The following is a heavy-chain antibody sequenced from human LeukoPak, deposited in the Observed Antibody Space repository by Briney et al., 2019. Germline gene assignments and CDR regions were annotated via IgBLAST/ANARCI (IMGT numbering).Heavy chain of an antibody. V-gene: IGHV4-30-2*01. Sequence: TLSLTCTVSGGSISSGGYYWSWIRQPPGKGLEWIGYIYHSGSTYYNPSLKSRVTISVDRSKNQFSLKLSSVTAADTAVYYCSGEQLVAGDYWGQGTLVTLSS. D-gene: IGHD6-6*01. J-gene: IGHJ4*02. CDR3: SGEQLVAGDY. CDR2: IYHSGST. CDR1: GGSISSGGYY.